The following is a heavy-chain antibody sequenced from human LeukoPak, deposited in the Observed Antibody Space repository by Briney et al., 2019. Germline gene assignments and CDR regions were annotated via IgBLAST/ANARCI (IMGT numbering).Heavy chain of an antibody. CDR1: GYTFTDYY. CDR2: ANPEDGET. CDR3: ARGPNYGSGSDWYFDL. J-gene: IGHJ2*01. D-gene: IGHD3-10*01. V-gene: IGHV1-69-2*01. Sequence: ASVKVSCKASGYTFTDYYMHWVQQAPGKGLEWMGRANPEDGETIYAEKFQGRVTITTDTSTDTAYMELSSLRSEDTAVYYCARGPNYGSGSDWYFDLWGRGTLVTVSS.